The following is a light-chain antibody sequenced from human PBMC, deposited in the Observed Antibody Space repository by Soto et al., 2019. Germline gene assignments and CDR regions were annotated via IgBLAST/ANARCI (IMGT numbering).Light chain of an antibody. CDR1: SSDVGGHNH. J-gene: IGLJ2*01. V-gene: IGLV2-14*01. CDR2: DVS. Sequence: QSALTQPASVSGSPGQSITISCAGTSSDVGGHNHVSWYQQHPGKAPKLMIYDVSYRPSGVSNRFSGSKSGNTASLTISGLQAEDEADYYCSSYTSSSTLTFGGGTKLTVL. CDR3: SSYTSSSTLT.